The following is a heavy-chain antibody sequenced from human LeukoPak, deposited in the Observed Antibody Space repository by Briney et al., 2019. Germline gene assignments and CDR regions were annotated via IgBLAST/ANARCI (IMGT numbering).Heavy chain of an antibody. CDR3: ARAAYYYDSSGYPLDY. CDR1: GGTFSSYA. CDR2: MNPNSGNT. Sequence: GASVKVSCKASGGTFSSYAISRVRQATGQGLEWMGWMNPNSGNTGYAQKFQGRVTMTRNTSISTAYMELSSLRSEDTAVYYCARAAYYYDSSGYPLDYWGQGTLVTVSS. D-gene: IGHD3-22*01. J-gene: IGHJ4*02. V-gene: IGHV1-8*02.